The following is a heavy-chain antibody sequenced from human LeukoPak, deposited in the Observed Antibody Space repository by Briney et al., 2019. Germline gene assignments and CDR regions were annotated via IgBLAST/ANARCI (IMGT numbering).Heavy chain of an antibody. J-gene: IGHJ6*02. Sequence: SGTLSLTCAVSGGSISSSNWWSWVRQPPGKGLEWIGEIYHSGSTNYNPSLKSRVTISVDKSKNQFSLKLSSVTAADTAVYYCAKTVVLAATTLISYYYGMDVGGQGTTVTVSS. V-gene: IGHV4-4*02. D-gene: IGHD2-15*01. CDR1: GGSISSSNW. CDR2: IYHSGST. CDR3: AKTVVLAATTLISYYYGMDV.